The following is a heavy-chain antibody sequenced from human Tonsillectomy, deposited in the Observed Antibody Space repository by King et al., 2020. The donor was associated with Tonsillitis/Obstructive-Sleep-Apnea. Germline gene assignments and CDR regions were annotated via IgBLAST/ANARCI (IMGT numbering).Heavy chain of an antibody. CDR2: IYYSGST. J-gene: IGHJ4*02. Sequence: VQLQESGPGLVKPSETLSLTCTVSGGSVSSGSYYWSWIRQPPGKGLEWIGYIYYSGSTNYNPSLKSRVTISVDTSKNQFSLKLTSVTAADTAVYYFARATIAAAGTGEYYFDYWGQGTLVTVSS. CDR1: GGSVSSGSYY. D-gene: IGHD6-13*01. CDR3: ARATIAAAGTGEYYFDY. V-gene: IGHV4-61*01.